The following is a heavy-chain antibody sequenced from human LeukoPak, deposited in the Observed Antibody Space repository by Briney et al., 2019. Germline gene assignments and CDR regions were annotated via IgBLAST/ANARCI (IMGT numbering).Heavy chain of an antibody. CDR1: GYTFTSYA. J-gene: IGHJ4*02. CDR2: INAGNGNT. D-gene: IGHD2-2*02. V-gene: IGHV1-3*01. CDR3: ARGAARIPSVFDY. Sequence: ASVKVSCKASGYTFTSYAMHWVRQAPGQRLEWMGWINAGNGNTKYSQKFQGRVTITRDTSASTAYMELSSLRSEDTAVYYCARGAARIPSVFDYGGQGPLVPVSS.